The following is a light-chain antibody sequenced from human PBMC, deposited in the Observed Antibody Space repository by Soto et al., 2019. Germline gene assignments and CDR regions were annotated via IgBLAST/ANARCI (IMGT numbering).Light chain of an antibody. CDR3: QDTFSMSPLS. CDR2: GAS. Sequence: DIQMTQSPSSLPASVGDRVTITCRASQNIIKYLNWYQHKPGKAPTLLIYGASNLQSGVPSRFSGSGSETDFTLTINSLQPEDFATYYWQDTFSMSPLSLGGGTKVEIK. V-gene: IGKV1-39*01. J-gene: IGKJ4*01. CDR1: QNIIKY.